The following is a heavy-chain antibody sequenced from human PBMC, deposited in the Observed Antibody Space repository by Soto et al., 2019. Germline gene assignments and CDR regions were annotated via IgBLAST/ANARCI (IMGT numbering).Heavy chain of an antibody. J-gene: IGHJ3*02. CDR2: IYWDDDK. V-gene: IGHV2-5*02. CDR1: GFSLSTSGVG. Sequence: QITLKESGPTLVKPTQTLTLTCTFSGFSLSTSGVGVGWIRQPPGKALEWLALIYWDDDKRYSPSLKSRRTITKDTSKNQVVLTMTNMDPVDTATYYCAHGSYGDYVPLDAFDIWGQGTMVTVSS. CDR3: AHGSYGDYVPLDAFDI. D-gene: IGHD4-17*01.